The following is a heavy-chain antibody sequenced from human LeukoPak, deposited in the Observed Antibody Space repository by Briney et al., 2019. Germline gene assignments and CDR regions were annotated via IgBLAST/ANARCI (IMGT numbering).Heavy chain of an antibody. J-gene: IGHJ4*02. CDR2: ISSSGSTI. D-gene: IGHD4-17*01. V-gene: IGHV3-11*01. CDR3: ARAVDYGDYGYFDY. CDR1: GFTFSDYY. Sequence: GGSLRLSCAASGFTFSDYYMSWIRQAPGKGLEWVSCISSSGSTIYYADSVKGRFTISRDNAKNSLYLQMNSLRAEDTAVYYCARAVDYGDYGYFDYWGQGTLVTVSS.